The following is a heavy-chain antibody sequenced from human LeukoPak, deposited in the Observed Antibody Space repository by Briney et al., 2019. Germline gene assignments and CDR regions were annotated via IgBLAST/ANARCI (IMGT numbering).Heavy chain of an antibody. Sequence: GGALRLSCAASGFTFSSYAMHWVRQAPGKGLEWVAVISDDGSNKYYPDSVKGRFTISRDNSKNTMYLQLNSLRVGDTAVYYCERKLSYESSDPSAVSGRLEIRRYYCYGMDVWGQGTTVTVSS. V-gene: IGHV3-30*14. CDR3: ERKLSYESSDPSAVSGRLEIRRYYCYGMDV. J-gene: IGHJ6*02. CDR1: GFTFSSYA. CDR2: ISDDGSNK. D-gene: IGHD3-22*01.